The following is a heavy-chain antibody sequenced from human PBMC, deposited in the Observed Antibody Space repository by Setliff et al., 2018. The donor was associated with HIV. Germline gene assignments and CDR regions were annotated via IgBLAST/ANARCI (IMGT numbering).Heavy chain of an antibody. V-gene: IGHV3-15*01. Sequence: ETLSLTCAVSGDSISNNNWWSWVRQPPGKGLEWVGRIKTKSDGETADYAAPVKGRFTISRDDSKNTLYLQMNSLKNEDTAVYYCTTNLPRPEALRQSGVDPWGQGALVTVSS. J-gene: IGHJ5*02. D-gene: IGHD3-10*01. CDR3: TTNLPRPEALRQSGVDP. CDR1: GDSISNNNW. CDR2: IKTKSDGETA.